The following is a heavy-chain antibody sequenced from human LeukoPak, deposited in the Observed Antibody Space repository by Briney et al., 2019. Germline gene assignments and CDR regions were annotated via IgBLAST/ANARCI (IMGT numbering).Heavy chain of an antibody. Sequence: ASVKVSCKASGYTFTSYGISWVRQAPGQGLEWMGWISAYNGNTNYAQKLQGRVTMTTDTSTSTAYMELRSLRSDDTAVYYCARTQAVAGIHWYFDLWGRGTLVTVSS. CDR2: ISAYNGNT. D-gene: IGHD6-19*01. V-gene: IGHV1-18*01. J-gene: IGHJ2*01. CDR1: GYTFTSYG. CDR3: ARTQAVAGIHWYFDL.